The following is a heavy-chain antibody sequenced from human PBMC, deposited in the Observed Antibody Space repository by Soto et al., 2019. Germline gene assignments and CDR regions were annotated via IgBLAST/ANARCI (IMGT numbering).Heavy chain of an antibody. V-gene: IGHV3-23*01. CDR2: ISGSGGST. J-gene: IGHJ4*02. Sequence: EVQLLESGGGLVQPGGSLRLSCAASGFTFSSYAMSWVRQAPGKGLEWVSAISGSGGSTYNADSVKGRFTISRDNSKNTLYLQMNSLRAEDTAVYYCANGRYCSGGSCYFLDYWGQGTLVTVSS. D-gene: IGHD2-15*01. CDR1: GFTFSSYA. CDR3: ANGRYCSGGSCYFLDY.